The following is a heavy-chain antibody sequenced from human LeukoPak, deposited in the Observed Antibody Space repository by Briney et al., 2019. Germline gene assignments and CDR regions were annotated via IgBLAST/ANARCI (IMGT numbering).Heavy chain of an antibody. J-gene: IGHJ6*04. CDR2: ISAYNGNT. CDR3: AREVYDILTGYYGYYYCGMDV. Sequence: ASVKVSCKASGYTFTSYGISWVRQAPGQGLEWMGWISAYNGNTNYAQKLQGRVTMTTDTSTSTAYMELRSLRSDDTAVYYCAREVYDILTGYYGYYYCGMDVWGKGTTVTVSS. V-gene: IGHV1-18*04. CDR1: GYTFTSYG. D-gene: IGHD3-9*01.